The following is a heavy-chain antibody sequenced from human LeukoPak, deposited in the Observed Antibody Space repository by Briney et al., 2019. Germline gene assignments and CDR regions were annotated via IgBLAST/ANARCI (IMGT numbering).Heavy chain of an antibody. D-gene: IGHD2-15*01. CDR1: VGSISVSSYC. J-gene: IGHJ4*02. V-gene: IGHV4-39*01. Sequence: SGGLCVTSALSVGSISVSSYCCGWIRHPPRKWLEWIGSIDYSGSTYYNPSLKSRVTIDTSKNQFSLKLSSVTAADTAVYYCARRRYCSGGSCHAIDYWGQGTLVTVSS. CDR2: IDYSGST. CDR3: ARRRYCSGGSCHAIDY.